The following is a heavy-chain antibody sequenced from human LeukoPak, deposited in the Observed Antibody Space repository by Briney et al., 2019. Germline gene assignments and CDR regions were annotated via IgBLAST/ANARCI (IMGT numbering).Heavy chain of an antibody. D-gene: IGHD6-13*01. Sequence: GGPLRLSCAASGFIFSSFSVNWVRQAPGQGLEWVASIKEDGSEKHYVDSAKGRFTISRDNGKNSLYLQMNSLRAEDTAVYYCARDSGWWRFDFWGQGTLVTVSS. J-gene: IGHJ4*02. CDR1: GFIFSSFS. CDR2: IKEDGSEK. CDR3: ARDSGWWRFDF. V-gene: IGHV3-7*03.